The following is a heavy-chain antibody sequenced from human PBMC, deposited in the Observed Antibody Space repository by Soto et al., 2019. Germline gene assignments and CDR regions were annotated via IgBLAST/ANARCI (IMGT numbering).Heavy chain of an antibody. Sequence: QVQLVQSGDEVQKSGASVKVSCEASGYIFTGYYIHWMRQAPEQGLEWMGWISPKSGDTNLAQKFKGRVTLTRDTSITTAYMELTRLTSDDTALYYCARGSPRMGSLPTYWGQGTLLTVSS. D-gene: IGHD1-26*01. CDR2: ISPKSGDT. J-gene: IGHJ4*02. CDR3: ARGSPRMGSLPTY. CDR1: GYIFTGYY. V-gene: IGHV1-2*02.